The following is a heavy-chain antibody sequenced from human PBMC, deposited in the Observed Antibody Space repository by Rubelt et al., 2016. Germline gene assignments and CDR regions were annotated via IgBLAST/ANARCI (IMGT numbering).Heavy chain of an antibody. CDR3: ARHLRSGSGYYSPFVY. V-gene: IGHV4-59*08. D-gene: IGHD3-22*01. CDR1: GGSISSYH. J-gene: IGHJ4*02. Sequence: QVQLQESGPGLVKPSETLSLTCTVSGGSISSYHWSWIRQPPGKGLEWIGYIYYIGSTNYNPSLKSRVTISVGTSKNQFSLKLCSVTAADTAVYYCARHLRSGSGYYSPFVYWGQGTLVTVSS. CDR2: IYYIGST.